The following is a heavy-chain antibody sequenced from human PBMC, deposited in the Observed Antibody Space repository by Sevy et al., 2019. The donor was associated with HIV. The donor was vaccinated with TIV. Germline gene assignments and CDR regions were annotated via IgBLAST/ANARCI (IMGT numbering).Heavy chain of an antibody. D-gene: IGHD4-17*01. CDR3: ARAAARMTTVTHFDY. CDR2: IYHTGNT. CDR1: GGSISSGGYS. Sequence: SETLSLTCAVSGGSISSGGYSWNWIRQPPGKGLEWIGYIYHTGNTYYNPSLKSRVTISVDRSNNQFSLKLNSVTAADTAVYYCARAAARMTTVTHFDYWGQGTLVTVS. J-gene: IGHJ4*02. V-gene: IGHV4-30-2*01.